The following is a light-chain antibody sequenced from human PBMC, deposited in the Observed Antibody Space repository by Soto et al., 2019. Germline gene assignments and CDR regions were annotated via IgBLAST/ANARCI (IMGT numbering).Light chain of an antibody. J-gene: IGKJ4*01. Sequence: EIVLTQSPATLSLSPGERATLSCRASQSVSSYLAWYQQKPGQAPRLLIYDASNRATGIPARFSGSGSGTDFALTISSLEPYDVAVYYCQQRSDWPSTFGGGTKVQIK. CDR2: DAS. V-gene: IGKV3-11*01. CDR3: QQRSDWPST. CDR1: QSVSSY.